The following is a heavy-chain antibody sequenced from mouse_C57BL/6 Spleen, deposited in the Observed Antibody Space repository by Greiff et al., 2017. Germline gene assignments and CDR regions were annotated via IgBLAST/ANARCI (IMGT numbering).Heavy chain of an antibody. V-gene: IGHV14-4*01. CDR2: IDPENGDT. CDR3: ARFGSSYAWFAY. Sequence: EVQLQQSGAELVRPGASVKLSCTASGFNIKDDYMHWVKQRPEQGLEWIGWIDPENGDTKYAPKFQGKATITADTSSNTAYLQLSSLTSEDTAIYYCARFGSSYAWFAYWGQGTLVTVSA. J-gene: IGHJ3*01. CDR1: GFNIKDDY. D-gene: IGHD1-1*01.